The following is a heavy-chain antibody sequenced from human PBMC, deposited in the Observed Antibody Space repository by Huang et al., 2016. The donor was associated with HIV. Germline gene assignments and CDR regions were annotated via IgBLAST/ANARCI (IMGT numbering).Heavy chain of an antibody. V-gene: IGHV3-23*01. CDR2: IRGSDNTT. CDR1: GFSFIRYT. J-gene: IGHJ5*02. CDR3: AKDRVAGTGHCFDP. D-gene: IGHD6-19*01. Sequence: EVKLLESGGGLVQPGGSLRLSCAASGFSFIRYTRTWVRQAPGKGLEWVSSIRGSDNTTFYADSVKGRFTISRDNSKNTLDLQMKSLRVDDTAVYYCAKDRVAGTGHCFDPWGQGTLVTVSS.